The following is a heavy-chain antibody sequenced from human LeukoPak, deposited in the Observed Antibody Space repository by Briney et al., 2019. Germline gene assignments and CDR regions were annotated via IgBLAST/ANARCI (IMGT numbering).Heavy chain of an antibody. D-gene: IGHD2/OR15-2a*01. V-gene: IGHV3-23*01. Sequence: PGGSLRLSCAASGFTFSSYDMSWVRQAPGKGLEWVSSLTSDGGSTEHADSVKGRFTISRDNSKNTLYLQMNSLRAEDTALYYCAKSIVRWAFDYWGQGTLVIVSS. CDR1: GFTFSSYD. J-gene: IGHJ4*02. CDR2: LTSDGGST. CDR3: AKSIVRWAFDY.